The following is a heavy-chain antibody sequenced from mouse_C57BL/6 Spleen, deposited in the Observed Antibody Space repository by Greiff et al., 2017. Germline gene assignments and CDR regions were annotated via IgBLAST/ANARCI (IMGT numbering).Heavy chain of an antibody. CDR2: TGWDDDK. CDR1: GFSLSTFGMG. Sequence: QVTLKVSGPGLLQPSQTLSLTCSFSGFSLSTFGMGVGWIRPPSGQGLDWLAYTGWDDDKYYNPALKSRITISKDTSKNQIFLKIANVDTADTATDYGARVGWDYWGQGTTLTVSS. V-gene: IGHV8-8*01. J-gene: IGHJ2*01. CDR3: ARVGWDY.